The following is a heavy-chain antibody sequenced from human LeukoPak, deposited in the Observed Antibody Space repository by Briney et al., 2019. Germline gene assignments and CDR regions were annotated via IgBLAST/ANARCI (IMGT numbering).Heavy chain of an antibody. V-gene: IGHV5-51*01. Sequence: GESLKISCKASRYSFTTYWIGWVRQMPGKGLEWMGIIYPGDSDTRYSPSFQGQVTISADKSISTAYLQWSSLKASDTAMYYCASSVLGIAVAGDAFDIWGQGTMVTVSS. J-gene: IGHJ3*02. CDR3: ASSVLGIAVAGDAFDI. CDR2: IYPGDSDT. CDR1: RYSFTTYW. D-gene: IGHD6-19*01.